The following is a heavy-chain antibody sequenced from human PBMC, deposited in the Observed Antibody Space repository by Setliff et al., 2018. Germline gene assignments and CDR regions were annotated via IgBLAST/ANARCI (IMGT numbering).Heavy chain of an antibody. CDR1: GYTLTKYY. Sequence: ASVKVSCKASGYTLTKYYMHWVRQAPGQGLEWMGIINPSGGLTRYAQKFQGRVTMTRDTSTSTVYMEVRNLRSDDTAVYYCTRDTNIVVVPPHRTAFDIWGQGTMVTVSS. CDR2: INPSGGLT. V-gene: IGHV1-46*01. D-gene: IGHD2-2*01. J-gene: IGHJ3*02. CDR3: TRDTNIVVVPPHRTAFDI.